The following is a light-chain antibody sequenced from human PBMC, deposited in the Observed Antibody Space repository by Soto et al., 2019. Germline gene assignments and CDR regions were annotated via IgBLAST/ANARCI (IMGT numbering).Light chain of an antibody. CDR3: GTWDSSLSAYV. Sequence: VLTQPPSVAAAPGQKVTISCSGSSSNIGNNYVSWYQQLPGTAPKLLIYDNNKRPSGIPDRFSGSKSGTSATLGITGLQTGDEADYYCGTWDSSLSAYVFGTGTKV. V-gene: IGLV1-51*01. J-gene: IGLJ1*01. CDR1: SSNIGNNY. CDR2: DNN.